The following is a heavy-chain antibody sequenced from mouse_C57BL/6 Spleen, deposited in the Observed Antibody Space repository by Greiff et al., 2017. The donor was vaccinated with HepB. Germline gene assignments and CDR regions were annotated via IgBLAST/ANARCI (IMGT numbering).Heavy chain of an antibody. V-gene: IGHV5-4*03. CDR1: GFTFSSYA. CDR2: ISDGGSYT. Sequence: EVNLVESGGGLVKPGGSLKLSCAASGFTFSSYAMSWVRQTPEKRLEWVATISDGGSYTYYPDNVKGRFTISRDNAKNNLYLQMSHLKSEDTAMYYCARSSYYYGSKDYWGQGTTLTVSS. D-gene: IGHD1-1*01. CDR3: ARSSYYYGSKDY. J-gene: IGHJ2*01.